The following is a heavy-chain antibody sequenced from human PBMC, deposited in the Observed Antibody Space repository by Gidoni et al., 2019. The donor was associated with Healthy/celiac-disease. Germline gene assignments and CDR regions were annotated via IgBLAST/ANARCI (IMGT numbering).Heavy chain of an antibody. CDR3: AKDTSFDWLLYSYFDY. CDR2: ISWNSGSI. CDR1: GFTFYDYA. Sequence: EVQLVESGGGLVQPGRSLRHSCAASGFTFYDYAMHWVRQAPGKGLEWVSGISWNSGSIGYADSVKGRFTISRDNAKNSLYLQMNSLRAEDTALYYCAKDTSFDWLLYSYFDYWGQGTLVTVSS. D-gene: IGHD3-9*01. V-gene: IGHV3-9*01. J-gene: IGHJ4*02.